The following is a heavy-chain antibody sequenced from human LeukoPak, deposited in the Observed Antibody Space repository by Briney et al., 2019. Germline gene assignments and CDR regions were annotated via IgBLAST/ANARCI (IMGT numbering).Heavy chain of an antibody. D-gene: IGHD2-8*01. CDR1: GYSFTSYW. V-gene: IGHV5-51*01. CDR3: ARLAKAYCTTGVCYDEYFDL. Sequence: GESLKISCKGSGYSFTSYWIGWVRQMPGKGLEWMGVIYPGDSDTRYSPSFQGQVTISADKSISTAYLQWSSLKASDTAMYYCARLAKAYCTTGVCYDEYFDLWGRGTLVTVSS. J-gene: IGHJ2*01. CDR2: IYPGDSDT.